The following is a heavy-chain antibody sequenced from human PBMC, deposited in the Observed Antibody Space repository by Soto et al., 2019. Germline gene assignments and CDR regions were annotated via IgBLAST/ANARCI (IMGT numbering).Heavy chain of an antibody. CDR3: AHSVASIEVPGRHYLDP. CDR1: GFSLTPKGVG. CDR2: INWNDDK. D-gene: IGHD6-19*01. J-gene: IGHJ5*02. Sequence: QITLKESGPTLVIPTQTLTLTCTFSGFSLTPKGVGVGWIRQAPGKALEWLALINWNDDKRYSRSLKNRLTITKDTSKNQVVLTLTNMDPVDTATYYCAHSVASIEVPGRHYLDPWGQGTLVIVSS. V-gene: IGHV2-5*01.